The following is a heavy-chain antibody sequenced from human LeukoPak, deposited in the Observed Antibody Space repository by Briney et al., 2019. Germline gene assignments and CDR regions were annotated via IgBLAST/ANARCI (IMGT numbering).Heavy chain of an antibody. CDR3: AKAASGNWNDVSDY. V-gene: IGHV3-23*01. CDR2: ISGRGVST. Sequence: PGGSLGLSCAASGFTFSTYAMSWVRQAPGKGLEWVSAISGRGVSTSYADSVRGRFTISRDNSKNTLYLQMNSLRAEDTAVYYCAKAASGNWNDVSDYWGQGTLVTVSS. CDR1: GFTFSTYA. D-gene: IGHD1-20*01. J-gene: IGHJ4*02.